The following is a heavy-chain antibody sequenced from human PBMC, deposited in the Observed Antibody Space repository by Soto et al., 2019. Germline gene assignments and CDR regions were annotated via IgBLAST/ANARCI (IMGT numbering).Heavy chain of an antibody. Sequence: GASVKVSCKASGYTFTSYYMHWVRQAPGQGLERMGIINPSGGSTSYAQKYQGRVTMTRDTSTSTVYMELSSLRSEDTAVYYCAREVRRELLSGYGMDVWGQGTTVTVSS. CDR1: GYTFTSYY. CDR3: AREVRRELLSGYGMDV. CDR2: INPSGGST. V-gene: IGHV1-46*01. D-gene: IGHD1-26*01. J-gene: IGHJ6*02.